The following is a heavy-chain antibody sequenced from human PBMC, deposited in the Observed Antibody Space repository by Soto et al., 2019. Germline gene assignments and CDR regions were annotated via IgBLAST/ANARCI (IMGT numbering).Heavy chain of an antibody. Sequence: PSETLSLTCTVSGGSISSSSYYWGWIRQPPGKGLEWIGSIYYSGSTYYNPSLKSRVTISVDTSKNQFSLKLSSVTAADTAVYYFAIFSPYDILTGSGYYYYMDVWGKGTTVTVSS. V-gene: IGHV4-39*01. CDR2: IYYSGST. CDR3: AIFSPYDILTGSGYYYYMDV. D-gene: IGHD3-9*01. CDR1: GGSISSSSYY. J-gene: IGHJ6*03.